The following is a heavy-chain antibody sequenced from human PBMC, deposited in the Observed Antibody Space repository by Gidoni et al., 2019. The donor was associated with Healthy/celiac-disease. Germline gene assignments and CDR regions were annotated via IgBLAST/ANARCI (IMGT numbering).Heavy chain of an antibody. CDR3: ARGFLEYGYYYYGMDV. CDR1: GGSISRGSYY. D-gene: IGHD3-3*01. CDR2: IYTSVST. V-gene: IGHV4-61*02. J-gene: IGHJ6*02. Sequence: QVQLQVSGPGLVKPSLTLSLTCTVSGGSISRGSYYWSWIRQPAWKGLEWIGRIYTSVSTNYNPSLKSRVTISVDTSKNQFSLKLSSVTAADTAVYYCARGFLEYGYYYYGMDVWGQGTTVTVSS.